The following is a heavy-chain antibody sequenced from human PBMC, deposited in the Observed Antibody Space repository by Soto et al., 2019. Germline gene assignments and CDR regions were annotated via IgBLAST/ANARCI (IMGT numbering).Heavy chain of an antibody. Sequence: PSETQSLTCAVSGGSISSGGYSCSWIRQPPGKGLEWIGYIYHSGSTYYNPSLKSRVTISVDRSKNQFSLKMSSVTAADTAVYYCARDPGRWGQGTLVTVSS. CDR1: GGSISSGGYS. CDR2: IYHSGST. J-gene: IGHJ4*02. V-gene: IGHV4-30-2*01. CDR3: ARDPGR.